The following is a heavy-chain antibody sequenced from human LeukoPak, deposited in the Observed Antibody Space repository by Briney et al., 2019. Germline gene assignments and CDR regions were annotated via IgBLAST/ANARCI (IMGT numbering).Heavy chain of an antibody. CDR2: ISYDGSNK. D-gene: IGHD4-17*01. CDR1: GFTFSSYA. V-gene: IGHV3-30-3*01. CDR3: ARDDYPPDY. Sequence: GGSLRLSCAASGFTFSSYAMHWVRQAPGKGLEWVAVISYDGSNKYYADSVKGRFTISRDNSKNTLYLQMNSLRAEDTAVYYCARDDYPPDYWGQGTLVTVSS. J-gene: IGHJ4*02.